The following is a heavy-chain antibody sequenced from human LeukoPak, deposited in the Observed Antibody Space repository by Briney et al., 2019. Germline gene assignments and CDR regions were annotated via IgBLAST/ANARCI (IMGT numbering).Heavy chain of an antibody. D-gene: IGHD3-22*01. J-gene: IGHJ4*02. CDR1: GFTFDDYG. Sequence: GGSLRLSCAASGFTFDDYGMSWVRQAPGKGLEWVSGINWNGGSTGYADSVKGRFTISRDSAKNSLYLQMNSPRAEDTALYYCASGLAYYYDSSGYYYESYFDYWGQGTLVTVSS. V-gene: IGHV3-20*04. CDR3: ASGLAYYYDSSGYYYESYFDY. CDR2: INWNGGST.